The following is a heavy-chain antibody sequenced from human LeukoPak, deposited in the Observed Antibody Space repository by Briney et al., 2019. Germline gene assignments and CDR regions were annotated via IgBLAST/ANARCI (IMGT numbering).Heavy chain of an antibody. V-gene: IGHV4-59*08. D-gene: IGHD4-17*01. CDR1: GGSISSYY. CDR3: ARLKYGDYGLYYFDY. Sequence: PSETLSLTCTVSGGSISSYYWSWVRQPPGKGLESIGYIYYSNSNYNPSLKTPVTISVDTSNSHFSLKLSSVTAADTAVYYCARLKYGDYGLYYFDYWGQGTLVTVSS. J-gene: IGHJ4*02. CDR2: IYYSNS.